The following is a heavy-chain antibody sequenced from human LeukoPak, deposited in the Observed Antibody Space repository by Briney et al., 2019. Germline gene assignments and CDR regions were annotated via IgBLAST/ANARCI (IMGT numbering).Heavy chain of an antibody. V-gene: IGHV4-34*01. CDR3: ARGGVGATRASHY. J-gene: IGHJ4*02. D-gene: IGHD1-26*01. Sequence: PSETLSLTCAVYGGSFSGYYWSWIRQPPGKGLEWIGEINHSGSTNYNPSLKSRVTISVDTSKNQFSLKLTSLTAADTAVYYCARGGVGATRASHYWGQGTLVTVSS. CDR1: GGSFSGYY. CDR2: INHSGST.